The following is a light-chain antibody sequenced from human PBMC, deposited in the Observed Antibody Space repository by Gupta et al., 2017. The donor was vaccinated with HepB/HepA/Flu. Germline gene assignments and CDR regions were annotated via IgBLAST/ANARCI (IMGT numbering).Light chain of an antibody. CDR1: SGDVGAYIH. V-gene: IGLV2-14*03. J-gene: IGLJ3*02. CDR3: SSYTTRSTQV. CDR2: DVS. Sequence: QSALTQPASVSGSPGQSITISCTGTSGDVGAYIHVSWYQQHPGKAPKLIIYDVSDRPSGVSNRFPGSKSVNTASLTISGLQAEDDADYFCSSYTTRSTQVFGGGTKLTVL.